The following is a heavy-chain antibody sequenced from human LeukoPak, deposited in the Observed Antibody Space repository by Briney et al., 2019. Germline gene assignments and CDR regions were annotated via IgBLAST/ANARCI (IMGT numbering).Heavy chain of an antibody. CDR2: ISGSGTST. J-gene: IGHJ4*02. V-gene: IGHV3-23*01. CDR1: GFTFSSYA. CDR3: AKRYGDYEGN. Sequence: GGSLRLSCAASGFTFSSYAMNWVRQGPGKGLEWVSSISGSGTSTYYADSVKGRFTISRDNSKNTLYLQMNSLRDEDTAVYYCAKRYGDYEGNWGQGTLVTVSS. D-gene: IGHD4-17*01.